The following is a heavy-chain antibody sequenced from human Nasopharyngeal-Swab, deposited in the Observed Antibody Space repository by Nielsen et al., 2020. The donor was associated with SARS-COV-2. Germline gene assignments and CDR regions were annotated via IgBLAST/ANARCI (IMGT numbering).Heavy chain of an antibody. CDR1: GFTFSSYA. CDR3: AKDLHSSSWPVGY. J-gene: IGHJ4*02. Sequence: GGSLRLSCAASGFTFSSYAMNWVRQGPGKGLEWVSEISGSGGTTYYADSVKGRFTISRANSKNTLHLQMNSLRVEDTGVYYCAKDLHSSSWPVGYWGQGTLVTVSS. V-gene: IGHV3-23*01. CDR2: ISGSGGTT. D-gene: IGHD6-6*01.